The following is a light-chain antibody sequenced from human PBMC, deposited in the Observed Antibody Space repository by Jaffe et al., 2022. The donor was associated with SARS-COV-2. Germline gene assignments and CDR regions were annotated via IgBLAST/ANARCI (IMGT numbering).Light chain of an antibody. Sequence: EIVLTQSPDTLSLSPGERATLSCRASQSISSYYLAWYQQKPGQAPRLLIYGASSRATGIPDRFSGSGSGTDFSLTISRLEPEDFAVYYCQQYGSSPYTFGQGTKLEIK. CDR3: QQYGSSPYT. J-gene: IGKJ2*01. V-gene: IGKV3-20*01. CDR2: GAS. CDR1: QSISSYY.